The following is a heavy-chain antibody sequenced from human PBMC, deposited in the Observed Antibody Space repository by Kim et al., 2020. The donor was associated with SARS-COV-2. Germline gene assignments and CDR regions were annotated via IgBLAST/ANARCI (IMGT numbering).Heavy chain of an antibody. CDR3: VRREGTTALDPFDV. CDR1: GFSLNTRGMC. CDR2: VDWNDDR. D-gene: IGHD1-7*01. J-gene: IGHJ3*01. Sequence: SGPTLVKPTQTLTLTCTFSGFSLNTRGMCVGWIRQPPGKALEWLALVDWNDDRTYNTFLKTRLTISRDTSKGQVILRMTDMDPVDTATYFCVRREGTTALDPFDVWGQGTPVTVSS. V-gene: IGHV2-70*01.